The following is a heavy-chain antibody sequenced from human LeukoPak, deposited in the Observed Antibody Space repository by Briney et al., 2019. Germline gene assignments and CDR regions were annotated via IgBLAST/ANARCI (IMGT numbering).Heavy chain of an antibody. CDR1: GGTFSSYA. J-gene: IGHJ4*02. D-gene: IGHD4-17*01. Sequence: SVKVSCKASGGTFSSYAISWVRQAPGQGLEWMGGIIPIFGTANYAQKFQGRVTITADKSTSTAYMELSSLRSEDTAVYYCARAPHDYGDYGSYFDYWGQGTLVTVSS. CDR3: ARAPHDYGDYGSYFDY. CDR2: IIPIFGTA. V-gene: IGHV1-69*06.